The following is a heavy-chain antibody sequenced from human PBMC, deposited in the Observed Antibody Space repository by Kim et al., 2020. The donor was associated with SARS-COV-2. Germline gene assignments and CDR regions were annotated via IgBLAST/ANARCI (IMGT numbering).Heavy chain of an antibody. CDR3: ARELGVRGVSIDY. CDR2: ISSSSSYI. J-gene: IGHJ4*02. Sequence: GGSLRLSCAASGFTFSSYSMNWVRQAPGKGLEWVSSISSSSSYIYYADSVKGRFTISRDNAKNSLYLQMNSLRAEDTAVYYCARELGVRGVSIDYWGQGTLVTVSS. D-gene: IGHD3-10*01. V-gene: IGHV3-21*01. CDR1: GFTFSSYS.